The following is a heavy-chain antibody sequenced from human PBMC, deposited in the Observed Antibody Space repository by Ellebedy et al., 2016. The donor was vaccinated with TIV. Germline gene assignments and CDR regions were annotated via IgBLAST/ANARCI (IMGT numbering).Heavy chain of an antibody. CDR1: GFLFNQYG. D-gene: IGHD2-21*01. V-gene: IGHV3-30*18. CDR2: IANDGRNK. Sequence: GESLKISXAASGFLFNQYGMHWVRQAPGKGLEWVAVIANDGRNKYYGDSVKGRFTISRDNSKNILYLQMNSLKVEDTAVYYCANMAWGNEDYSVDSWGQGTLVTVSS. CDR3: ANMAWGNEDYSVDS. J-gene: IGHJ5*01.